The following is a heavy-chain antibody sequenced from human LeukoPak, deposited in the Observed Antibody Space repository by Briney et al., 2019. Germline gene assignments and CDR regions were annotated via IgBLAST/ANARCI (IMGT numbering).Heavy chain of an antibody. CDR3: ARVRTDSSGWFTNYFDY. V-gene: IGHV3-48*01. J-gene: IGHJ4*02. Sequence: TGGSLRLSCAASGFTFSSYSMNWVRQAPGKGLEWVSYISSSSSTIYYADSVKGRFTISRDNAKNSLYLQMDSLRGEDTAVYFCARVRTDSSGWFTNYFDYWGQGTLVTVSS. CDR2: ISSSSSTI. CDR1: GFTFSSYS. D-gene: IGHD6-19*01.